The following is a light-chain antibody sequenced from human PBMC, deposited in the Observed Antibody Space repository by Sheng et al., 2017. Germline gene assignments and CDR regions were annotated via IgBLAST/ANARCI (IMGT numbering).Light chain of an antibody. V-gene: IGKV1-5*03. CDR3: QQYYTYSPWA. CDR1: HGIRSQ. CDR2: KAS. Sequence: IQMTQSPSTLSASVGDRVTITCRTSHGIRSQLAWYQQKPGAAPQLLIYKASTLQPGVPSRFSGSGSGTEFTLTISSLRPDDFATYYCQQYYTYSPWAFGQGTKVEI. J-gene: IGKJ1*01.